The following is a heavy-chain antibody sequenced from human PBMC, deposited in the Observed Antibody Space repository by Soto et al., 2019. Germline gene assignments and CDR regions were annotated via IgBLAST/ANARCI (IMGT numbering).Heavy chain of an antibody. J-gene: IGHJ4*02. V-gene: IGHV3-33*01. Sequence: QVQLVESGGGVVKPGRSLRLSCAASGFTFSSYGMHWVRQAPGKGLEWVAVIWYDGSNKYYADSVKGRFTISRDNSKNTLYLQMNSLRAEDTAVYYCARDLGYCTNGVCYGYYFDYWGQGTLVTVSS. CDR3: ARDLGYCTNGVCYGYYFDY. D-gene: IGHD2-8*01. CDR1: GFTFSSYG. CDR2: IWYDGSNK.